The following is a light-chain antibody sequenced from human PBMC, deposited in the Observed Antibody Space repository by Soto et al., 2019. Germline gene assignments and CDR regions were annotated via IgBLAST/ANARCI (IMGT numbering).Light chain of an antibody. J-gene: IGLJ2*01. Sequence: QLVLTQSPSASASLGASVKLTCTLSSGHSSYAIAWHQQQPEKGPRYLMKLNSDGSHSKGDGIPDRFSGSSSGAERYLTISSLHSEDEADYYCQTWGTGIQVFGGGTKLTVL. CDR3: QTWGTGIQV. CDR2: LNSDGSH. CDR1: SGHSSYA. V-gene: IGLV4-69*01.